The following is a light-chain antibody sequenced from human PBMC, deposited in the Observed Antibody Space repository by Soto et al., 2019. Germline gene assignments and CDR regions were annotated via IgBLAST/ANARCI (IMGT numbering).Light chain of an antibody. CDR1: SSDVGAYNY. CDR2: DVT. Sequence: QSALAQPASVSGSPGQSITISCTGTSSDVGAYNYVSWYHQHHPGKAPELIIYDVTDRPSGVSTRFSGSKSGNTASLTISGLQAEDEGDYYCSSYTTIKTVIFGGGTQLTDL. CDR3: SSYTTIKTVI. J-gene: IGLJ2*01. V-gene: IGLV2-14*01.